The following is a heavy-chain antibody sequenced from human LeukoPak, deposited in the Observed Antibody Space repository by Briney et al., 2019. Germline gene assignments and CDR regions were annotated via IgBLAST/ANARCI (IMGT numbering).Heavy chain of an antibody. D-gene: IGHD5-18*01. CDR3: ARESLDTAMVLYFDY. CDR1: GGTFSSYA. J-gene: IGHJ4*02. V-gene: IGHV1-69*13. CDR2: IIPIFGTA. Sequence: ASVKVSCKASGGTFSSYAISWVRQAPGQGLEWMGGIIPIFGTANYAQKFQGRVTITADESTSTAYMELSSLRSEDTAVYYCARESLDTAMVLYFDYWGQGTLVTVSS.